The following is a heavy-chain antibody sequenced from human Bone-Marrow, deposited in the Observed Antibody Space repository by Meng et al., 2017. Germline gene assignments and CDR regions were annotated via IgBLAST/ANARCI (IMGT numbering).Heavy chain of an antibody. CDR2: INTNTGNP. J-gene: IGHJ4*02. D-gene: IGHD6-19*01. CDR1: GYTFTSFS. CDR3: ARLSWGVTGNDY. V-gene: IGHV7-4-1*02. Sequence: VQLVQSGSELKKPRASVEISCKASGYTFTSFSMNWVRQVPGQGLEWMGWINTNTGNPTYARGFAGRFVFSLDTSVSTAYLQISSLKAEDTAMYYCARLSWGVTGNDYWGQGTLVTVSS.